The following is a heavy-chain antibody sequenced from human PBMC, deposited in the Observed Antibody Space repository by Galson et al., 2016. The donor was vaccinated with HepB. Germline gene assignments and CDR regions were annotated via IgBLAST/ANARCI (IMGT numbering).Heavy chain of an antibody. J-gene: IGHJ3*02. CDR3: AATGGLSRAFDI. V-gene: IGHV4-39*07. CDR2: IYYSGST. D-gene: IGHD7-27*01. CDR1: TDSISDDNYY. Sequence: SETLSLTCNVSTDSISDDNYYWAWVRQPPGKGLEWIATIYYSGSTYFNPSLKSRVTISVDTSKNQFSLNLTSVTAADTAVYYCAATGGLSRAFDIWAQGTMVTVSS.